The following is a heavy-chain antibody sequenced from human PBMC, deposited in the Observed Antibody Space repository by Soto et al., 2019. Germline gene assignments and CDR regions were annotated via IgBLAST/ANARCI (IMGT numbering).Heavy chain of an antibody. CDR2: IYPGDSDT. CDR1: GYTFTDYW. CDR3: ARHIGNCRYYYYAMVI. D-gene: IGHD2-21*01. J-gene: IGHJ6*02. Sequence: PVESLKISCKGSGYTFTDYWIGWVRQLPGKGLEWTGIIYPGDSDTRYSPSFQVHVTITVDKSTSTAYLQWNTLKASDTAMYYCARHIGNCRYYYYAMVIGSQGTTFTVFS. V-gene: IGHV5-51*01.